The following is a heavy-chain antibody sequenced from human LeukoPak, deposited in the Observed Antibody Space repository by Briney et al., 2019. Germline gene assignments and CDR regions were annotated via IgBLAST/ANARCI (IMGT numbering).Heavy chain of an antibody. CDR2: IYTSGTT. CDR3: ARVGQLAFDY. Sequence: PSETLSLTCTVSGGSISGYYWSWIRQSAGKGLEWIGRIYTSGTTNYNPSLKSRVTISVDTSKNQFSLRLSSVTAADTAVYYCARVGQLAFDYWGQGTLVTVSS. J-gene: IGHJ4*02. D-gene: IGHD6-13*01. CDR1: GGSISGYY. V-gene: IGHV4-4*07.